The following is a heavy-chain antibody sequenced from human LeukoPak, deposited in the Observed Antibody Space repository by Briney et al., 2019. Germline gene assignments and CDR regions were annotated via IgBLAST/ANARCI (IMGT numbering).Heavy chain of an antibody. CDR1: GFTFSSYG. CDR2: IRYDGSNK. Sequence: GGSLRLSCAASGFTFSSYGMHWVRQAPGKGLEWVAFIRYDGSNKYYADSVKGRFTISRDNSKNTLYLQMNSLRAEDTAVYYCARGPIWSCNCWGQGTLVTVSS. J-gene: IGHJ4*02. CDR3: ARGPIWSCNC. D-gene: IGHD4/OR15-4a*01. V-gene: IGHV3-30*02.